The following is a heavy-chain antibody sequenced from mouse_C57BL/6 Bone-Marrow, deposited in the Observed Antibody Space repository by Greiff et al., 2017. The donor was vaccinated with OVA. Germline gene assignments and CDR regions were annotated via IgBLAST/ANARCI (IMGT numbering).Heavy chain of an antibody. Sequence: QVQLQQPGPELVKPGASVKLSCKASGYTFTSYWMHWVKQRPGQGLEWIGNINPSNGGTNYNEKFKSKATLTVDKSSSTAYMQLSSLTSEDAAVYYCAGGSSYCWYFDVWGTGTTVTVSS. V-gene: IGHV1-53*01. CDR2: INPSNGGT. D-gene: IGHD1-1*01. CDR3: AGGSSYCWYFDV. J-gene: IGHJ1*03. CDR1: GYTFTSYW.